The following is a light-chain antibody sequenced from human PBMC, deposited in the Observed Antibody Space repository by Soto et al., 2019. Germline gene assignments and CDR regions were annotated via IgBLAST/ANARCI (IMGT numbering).Light chain of an antibody. CDR2: KAS. J-gene: IGKJ1*01. V-gene: IGKV1-5*03. CDR3: QHYNSYSEA. Sequence: DIQMTQSPSTLSGSVGDRVTITCRASQTISSWLAWYQQKPGKAPKLLIYKASTLKSGVPSRFSGSGSGTEFPLTISSLPDDFATYYCQHYNSYSEAFGQGTKVDIK. CDR1: QTISSW.